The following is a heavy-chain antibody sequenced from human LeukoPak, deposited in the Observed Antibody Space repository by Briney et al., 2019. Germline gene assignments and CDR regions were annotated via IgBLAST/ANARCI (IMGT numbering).Heavy chain of an antibody. J-gene: IGHJ4*02. CDR2: INPSGGST. Sequence: GASVKVSCKASGYTFTSYYMHWVRQAPGQGLEWMGIINPSGGSTSYAQKFQGRVTMTRDMSTSIVYRELSSLRSEDTAVYYCARGAPIVLMVYAIPRGFDYWGQGTLVTVSS. V-gene: IGHV1-46*01. CDR1: GYTFTSYY. D-gene: IGHD2-8*01. CDR3: ARGAPIVLMVYAIPRGFDY.